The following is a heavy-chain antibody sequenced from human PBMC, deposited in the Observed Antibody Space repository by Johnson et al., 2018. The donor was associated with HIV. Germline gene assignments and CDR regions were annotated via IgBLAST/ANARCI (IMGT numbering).Heavy chain of an antibody. D-gene: IGHD3-10*01. CDR1: GFTFDDYG. CDR2: INWNGGST. Sequence: VQLVESGGGVVRPGGSLRLSCAASGFTFDDYGMSWVRQAPGKGLEWVSGINWNGGSTGYADSVKGRFTISSDNAKNSLYLQMNSLRAEDTAWYYCARVHLPPRGAGRAYDAFDIWGQGTMVTVSS. V-gene: IGHV3-20*04. CDR3: ARVHLPPRGAGRAYDAFDI. J-gene: IGHJ3*02.